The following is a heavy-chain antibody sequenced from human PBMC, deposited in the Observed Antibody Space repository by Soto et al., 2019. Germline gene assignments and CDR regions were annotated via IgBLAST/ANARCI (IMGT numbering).Heavy chain of an antibody. CDR1: GFTFSSYS. V-gene: IGHV3-21*01. Sequence: GGSLRLSCAASGFTFSSYSMNWVRQAPGKGLEWVSSISSSSYIYYADSVKGRFTISRDNAKNSLYLQMNSLRAEDTAVYYCARDKFGVYYDSSGYLDYFDYWGHGTLVTVSS. D-gene: IGHD3-22*01. J-gene: IGHJ4*01. CDR3: ARDKFGVYYDSSGYLDYFDY. CDR2: ISSSSYI.